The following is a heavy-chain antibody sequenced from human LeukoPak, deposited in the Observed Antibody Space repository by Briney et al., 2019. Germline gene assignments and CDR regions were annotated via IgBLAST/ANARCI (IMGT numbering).Heavy chain of an antibody. CDR1: GGSISSSSYY. D-gene: IGHD1-7*01. V-gene: IGHV4-39*07. J-gene: IGHJ5*02. CDR3: ARERELRGWFAP. Sequence: PSGTLSLTCTVSGGSISSSSYYWGWIRQPPGKGLEWIGSIYYSGSTYYNPSLKSRVTISVDTSKNQFSLKLSSVTAADTAVYYCARERELRGWFAPGGQGTLVTVPS. CDR2: IYYSGST.